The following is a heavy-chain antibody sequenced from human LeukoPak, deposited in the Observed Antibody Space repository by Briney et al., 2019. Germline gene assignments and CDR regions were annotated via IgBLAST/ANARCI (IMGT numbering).Heavy chain of an antibody. V-gene: IGHV3-30-3*01. D-gene: IGHD1-1*01. J-gene: IGHJ2*01. CDR3: AAARYGWYFDL. CDR2: ISYDGSNK. Sequence: PGGSLRLSRAASGFTFSSYAMHWVRQAPGKGLEWVAVISYDGSNKYYADSVKGRFTISRDNSKNTLYLQMNSLRAEDTAVYYCAAARYGWYFDLWGRGTLVTVSS. CDR1: GFTFSSYA.